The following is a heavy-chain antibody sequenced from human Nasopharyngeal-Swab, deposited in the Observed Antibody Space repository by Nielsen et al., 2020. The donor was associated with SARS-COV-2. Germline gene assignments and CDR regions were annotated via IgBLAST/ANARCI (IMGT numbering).Heavy chain of an antibody. D-gene: IGHD2-21*02. CDR1: GFTVSGKY. Sequence: GESLKISCAASGFTVSGKYMSWVRQAPGKGLEWVSVIYSGGSTYYADSVKGRFTISRDNSKNTLYLQMNSLRAEDTAVYYCARVSGGDCYSFCYYYYYMDVWGKGTTVTVSS. J-gene: IGHJ6*03. CDR2: IYSGGST. V-gene: IGHV3-53*01. CDR3: ARVSGGDCYSFCYYYYYMDV.